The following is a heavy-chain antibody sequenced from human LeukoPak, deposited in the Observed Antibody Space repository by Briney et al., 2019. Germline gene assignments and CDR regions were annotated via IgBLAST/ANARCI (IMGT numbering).Heavy chain of an antibody. CDR1: GFTVSSNY. Sequence: PGGSLRLSCAASGFTVSSNYMSWVRQAPGKGLEWVSVIYSGGSTYYEDSVKSRLTIFRDNAKNSLYLQMNSLRAEDTAVYYCARLMRGYSYGFIDYWGQGTLVTVSS. D-gene: IGHD5-18*01. J-gene: IGHJ4*02. V-gene: IGHV3-53*01. CDR2: IYSGGST. CDR3: ARLMRGYSYGFIDY.